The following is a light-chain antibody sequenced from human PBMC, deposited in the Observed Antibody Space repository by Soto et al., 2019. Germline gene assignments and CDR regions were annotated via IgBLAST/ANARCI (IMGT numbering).Light chain of an antibody. V-gene: IGKV3-15*01. CDR1: QSVSSN. J-gene: IGKJ2*02. Sequence: EIEMTQSPATLSVSPGERATLSCRASQSVSSNLAWYQQKPGQAPRLLIYGASPRATGIPARFSGSGSGTDLTLTISSLQSEDFAVYYCQQYNNWPCTFGQGTKLEIK. CDR2: GAS. CDR3: QQYNNWPCT.